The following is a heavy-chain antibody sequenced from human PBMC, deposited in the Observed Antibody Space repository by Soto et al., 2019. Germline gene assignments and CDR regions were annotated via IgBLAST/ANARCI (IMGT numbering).Heavy chain of an antibody. Sequence: EVQLVESGGGLVKPGGSLRLSCAASGFTFSSYSMNWVRQAPGKGLEWVSSTSSSSSYIYYADSVKGRFTISRDNAKNSLYLQMNSLRAEDTAVYYCARDLAYCSSTSCYLAVAYYYDSSGYPDYWGQGTLVTVSS. V-gene: IGHV3-21*01. CDR2: TSSSSSYI. J-gene: IGHJ4*02. D-gene: IGHD2-2*01. CDR1: GFTFSSYS. CDR3: ARDLAYCSSTSCYLAVAYYYDSSGYPDY.